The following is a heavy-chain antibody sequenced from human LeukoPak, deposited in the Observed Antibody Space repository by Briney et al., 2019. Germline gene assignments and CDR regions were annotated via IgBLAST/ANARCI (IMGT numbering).Heavy chain of an antibody. CDR1: GYSFATYW. D-gene: IGHD5-12*01. CDR3: ARRVSSSGFDAFDV. Sequence: GESLKISCKGSGYSFATYWIGWVRQMPGKGLEWMGINYPGDSDTTYSPSFQGQVTMSADKSLSTAYLQWSSLKASDTAMYYCARRVSSSGFDAFDVWGQGTVVTVSS. CDR2: NYPGDSDT. V-gene: IGHV5-51*01. J-gene: IGHJ3*01.